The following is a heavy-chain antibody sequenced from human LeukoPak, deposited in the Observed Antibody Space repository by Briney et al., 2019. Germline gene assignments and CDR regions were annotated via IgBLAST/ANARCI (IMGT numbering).Heavy chain of an antibody. V-gene: IGHV4-59*08. Sequence: AETLSLTCTVSGGSISSYYWSWIRQPPGKGLEWIGYINYSGSTKYNPSLKSRVTISVDTSKNQFSLKLTSVTAADTAVYYCARRAEYFDSSGYYGYYFDFWGQGTLVTVSS. D-gene: IGHD3-22*01. CDR3: ARRAEYFDSSGYYGYYFDF. CDR2: INYSGST. CDR1: GGSISSYY. J-gene: IGHJ4*02.